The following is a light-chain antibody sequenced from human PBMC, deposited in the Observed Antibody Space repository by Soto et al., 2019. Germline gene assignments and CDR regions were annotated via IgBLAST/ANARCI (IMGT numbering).Light chain of an antibody. Sequence: EIVMTQSPATLSVSPGERATLSCRASQSVSSNLAWYQQKPGQAPRLLIYGASTRATGNTARFSGSGSGTEFTLTISSLQSEDFAVYYCQQYSNWPITFGQGTRLEIK. CDR1: QSVSSN. J-gene: IGKJ5*01. CDR2: GAS. V-gene: IGKV3-15*01. CDR3: QQYSNWPIT.